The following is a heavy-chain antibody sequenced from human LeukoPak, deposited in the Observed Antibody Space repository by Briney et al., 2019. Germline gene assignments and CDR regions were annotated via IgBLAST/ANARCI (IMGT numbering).Heavy chain of an antibody. J-gene: IGHJ4*02. D-gene: IGHD2-15*01. CDR1: GYTFTSYD. CDR2: MNPNSGNT. V-gene: IGHV1-8*01. CDR3: ARDLYCSGGSCYGGYFDY. Sequence: ASVKVSCKASGYTFTSYDINWVRQATGQGLEWMGWMNPNSGNTGYAQKFQGRVTMTRNNSISTAYMELSSLRSEDTAVYYCARDLYCSGGSCYGGYFDYWGQGTLVTVSS.